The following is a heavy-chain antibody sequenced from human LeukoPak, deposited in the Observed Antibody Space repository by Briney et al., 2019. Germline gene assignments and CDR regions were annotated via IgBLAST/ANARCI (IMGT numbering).Heavy chain of an antibody. CDR2: INPNSGGT. J-gene: IGHJ4*02. CDR1: GYTFTGYY. Sequence: ASVKVSCKASGYTFTGYYMHWVRQAPGQGLEWMGWINPNSGGTNYAQKFQGRVTMTRDTSISTAYMELSRLRSDDTAVYYCARGMLSGIVVVITAGRDYWGQGTLVTVSS. D-gene: IGHD3-22*01. CDR3: ARGMLSGIVVVITAGRDY. V-gene: IGHV1-2*02.